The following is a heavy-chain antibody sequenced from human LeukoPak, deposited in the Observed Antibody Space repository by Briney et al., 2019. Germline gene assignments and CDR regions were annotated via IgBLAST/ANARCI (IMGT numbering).Heavy chain of an antibody. D-gene: IGHD3-3*01. V-gene: IGHV3-21*01. CDR2: ISSSSSYI. CDR3: ARDPSITIFGVVPPTA. CDR1: GFTFSSYS. J-gene: IGHJ5*02. Sequence: GGSLRLSCAASGFTFSSYSMNWVRQAPGKGLEWVPSISSSSSYIYYADSVEGRFTISRDNAKNSLYLQMNSLRAEDTAVYYCARDPSITIFGVVPPTAWGQGTLVTVSS.